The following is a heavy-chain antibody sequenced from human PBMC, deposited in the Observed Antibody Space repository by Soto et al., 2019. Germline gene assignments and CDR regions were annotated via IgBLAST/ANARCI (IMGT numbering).Heavy chain of an antibody. CDR3: AKEFGSTWIDH. CDR1: GYSFTSYW. Sequence: GESLKISCKGSGYSFTSYWISWVRQMPGKGLEWMGRIDPSDSYTNYSPSFQGHVTISADKSISTAYLQWSSLKASDTAVYYCAKEFGSTWIDHWGEGTLVTVSS. J-gene: IGHJ4*02. CDR2: IDPSDSYT. V-gene: IGHV5-10-1*01. D-gene: IGHD6-13*01.